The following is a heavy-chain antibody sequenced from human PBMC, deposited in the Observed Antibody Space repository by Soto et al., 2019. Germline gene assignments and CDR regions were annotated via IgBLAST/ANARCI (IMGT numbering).Heavy chain of an antibody. V-gene: IGHV2-70*11. D-gene: IGHD2-8*01. Sequence: SGPTLVNPTQTLTLTCTFSGFSLSTSGMCVSWIRQPPGKALEWLARIDWDDDKHYSTSLKTRLTISKDTSKNQVTLTMTNMDPADTATYYCARTVKRYCSNGVCYWFDPWGQGTLVTVSS. CDR2: IDWDDDK. CDR1: GFSLSTSGMC. J-gene: IGHJ5*02. CDR3: ARTVKRYCSNGVCYWFDP.